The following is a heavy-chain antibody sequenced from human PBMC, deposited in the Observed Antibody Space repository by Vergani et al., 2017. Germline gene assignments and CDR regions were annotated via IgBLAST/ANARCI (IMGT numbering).Heavy chain of an antibody. J-gene: IGHJ4*02. Sequence: QVQLVESGGGVVQPGRSLRLSCAASGFTFSSYGMHWVRQAPGKGLEWVAVISYDGSNKYYADSVKGRFTISRDNSKNTLYLQMHSRRAEDTAVYYCAKVEYNWNYRYFDYWGQGTLVTVSS. CDR3: AKVEYNWNYRYFDY. V-gene: IGHV3-30*18. D-gene: IGHD1-7*01. CDR2: ISYDGSNK. CDR1: GFTFSSYG.